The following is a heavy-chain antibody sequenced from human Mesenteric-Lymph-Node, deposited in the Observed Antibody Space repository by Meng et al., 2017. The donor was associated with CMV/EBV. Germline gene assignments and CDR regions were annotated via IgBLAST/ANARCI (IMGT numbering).Heavy chain of an antibody. J-gene: IGHJ4*02. V-gene: IGHV3-30*04. CDR1: FTVNAYT. Sequence: FTVNAYTRHWGRQAAGKGLEWLASISYDETKKDYRDSLMGRFTISRDNANNRVYLQMNSLRADDTAVYYCLRDRSHWERGQGTLVTVSS. CDR2: ISYDETKK. D-gene: IGHD7-27*01. CDR3: LRDRSHWE.